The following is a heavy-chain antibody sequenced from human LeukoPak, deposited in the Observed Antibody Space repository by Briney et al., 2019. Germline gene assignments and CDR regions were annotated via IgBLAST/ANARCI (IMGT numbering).Heavy chain of an antibody. V-gene: IGHV4-59*12. CDR1: GGSISSYY. CDR2: IYYSGST. D-gene: IGHD3-22*01. CDR3: ARGSYDSSGYYYALDY. Sequence: SETLSLTCTVSGGSISSYYWSWIRQPPGKGLEWIGYIYYSGSTYYNPSLKSRVTISVDTSKNQFSLKLSSVTAADTAVYYCARGSYDSSGYYYALDYWGQGTLVTVSS. J-gene: IGHJ4*02.